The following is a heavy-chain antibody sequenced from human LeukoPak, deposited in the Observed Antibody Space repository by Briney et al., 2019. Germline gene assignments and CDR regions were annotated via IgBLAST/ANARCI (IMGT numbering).Heavy chain of an antibody. V-gene: IGHV1-69*05. CDR3: ARGANLLDYMDV. D-gene: IGHD4/OR15-4a*01. CDR1: GYTFTSYA. CDR2: IIPIFGTA. J-gene: IGHJ6*03. Sequence: SVKVSCKASGYTFTSYAMNWVRQAPGQGLEWMGGIIPIFGTANYAQKFQGRVTITTDESTSTAYMELSSLRSEDTAVYYCARGANLLDYMDVWGKGTTVTVSS.